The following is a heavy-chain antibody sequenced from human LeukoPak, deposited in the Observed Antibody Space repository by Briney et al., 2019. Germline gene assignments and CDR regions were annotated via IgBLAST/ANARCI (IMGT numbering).Heavy chain of an antibody. CDR1: GGSISSGGYY. J-gene: IGHJ4*02. Sequence: PSETLSLTCTVSGGSISSGGYYWSWIRQHPGKGLEWIGYIYYSGSTYYNPSLKSRVTISVDTSKNQFSLKLSSVTAADTAVYYCARADYYGDHSFDYWGQGTLVTVSS. CDR2: IYYSGST. CDR3: ARADYYGDHSFDY. D-gene: IGHD4-17*01. V-gene: IGHV4-31*03.